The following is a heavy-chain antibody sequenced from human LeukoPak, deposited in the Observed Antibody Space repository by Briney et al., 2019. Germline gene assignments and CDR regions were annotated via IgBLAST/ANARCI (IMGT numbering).Heavy chain of an antibody. CDR1: GYTFTSYA. CDR2: INAGNGNT. J-gene: IGHJ4*02. Sequence: ASVKVSCKASGYTFTSYAMHWVRQAPGQRLEWMGWINAGNGNTKYSQKFQGRVTITRDTSASTAYMELSSLRSEDTAVYYCARGMSSSSARYYFDYWGQGTLVTVSS. D-gene: IGHD6-6*01. V-gene: IGHV1-3*01. CDR3: ARGMSSSSARYYFDY.